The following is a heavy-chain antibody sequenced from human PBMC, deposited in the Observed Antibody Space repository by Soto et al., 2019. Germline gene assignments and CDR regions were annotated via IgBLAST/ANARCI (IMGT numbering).Heavy chain of an antibody. Sequence: QVQLVQSGAEVKKPGSSVKVSCKAPGGTFSNYAISWVRQAPGQGLEWMGRIIPLLGITNYAQKCQGRVTNPAHIFPGTTYRELSSLISEDTAVYFCASLPRVYCSTSSCFGYFASWGQGTQVTVSS. CDR1: GGTFSNYA. V-gene: IGHV1-69*02. D-gene: IGHD2-2*01. CDR2: IIPLLGIT. CDR3: ASLPRVYCSTSSCFGYFAS. J-gene: IGHJ4*02.